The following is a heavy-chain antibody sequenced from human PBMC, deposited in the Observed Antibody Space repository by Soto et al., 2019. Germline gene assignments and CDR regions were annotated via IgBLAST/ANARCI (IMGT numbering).Heavy chain of an antibody. V-gene: IGHV3-23*01. D-gene: IGHD3-22*01. CDR3: ASRKAYYDSSGCYPGGLDY. CDR1: GFTFSSYA. CDR2: ISGSGGST. J-gene: IGHJ4*02. Sequence: PGGSLRLSCAASGFTFSSYAMSWVRQAPGKGLEWVSAISGSGGSTYYADSVKGRFTISRDNSKNTLYLQMNSLRAEDTAVYYCASRKAYYDSSGCYPGGLDYWGQGTLVTVSS.